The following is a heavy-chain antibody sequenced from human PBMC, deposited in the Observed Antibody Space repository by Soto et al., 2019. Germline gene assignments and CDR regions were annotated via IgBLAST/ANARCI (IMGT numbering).Heavy chain of an antibody. J-gene: IGHJ4*02. CDR1: GFTFDDYA. CDR2: ISWNSGSI. V-gene: IGHV3-9*01. CDR3: ATRIYDRSGPPVFDY. Sequence: EVQLVESGGGLVQPGRYLRLSCAASGFTFDDYAMQWVRQAPGKGLEWVSGISWNSGSIGYADCVKGRFTISRDNAKNALMLEMTSLRAEDTALYYCATRIYDRSGPPVFDYWGQVTLVTVSS. D-gene: IGHD3-22*01.